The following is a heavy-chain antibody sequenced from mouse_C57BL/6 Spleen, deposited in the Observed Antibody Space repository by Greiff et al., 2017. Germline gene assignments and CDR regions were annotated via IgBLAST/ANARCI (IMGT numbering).Heavy chain of an antibody. CDR2: IRSKSNNYAT. CDR3: VRHSLYYYGSSYVDWYFDV. J-gene: IGHJ1*03. V-gene: IGHV10-1*01. CDR1: GFSFNTYA. D-gene: IGHD1-1*01. Sequence: EVKLMESGGGLVQPKGSLKLSCAASGFSFNTYAMNWVRQAPGKGLEWVARIRSKSNNYATYYADSVKDRFTISRDDSESMLYLQMNNLKTEDTAMYYCVRHSLYYYGSSYVDWYFDVWGTGTTVTVSS.